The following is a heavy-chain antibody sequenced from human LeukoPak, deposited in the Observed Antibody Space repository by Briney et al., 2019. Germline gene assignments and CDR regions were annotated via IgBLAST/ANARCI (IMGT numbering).Heavy chain of an antibody. Sequence: SETLSLTCSVFGASMHNHYWSWIRQPPGKALEWIGYVSDSETTNYNPSLKSRVSMSVDTSKDEFSLRLSSVTAADTALYYCATRPAETTWFGVFDYWSRGTLVTVSS. J-gene: IGHJ4*02. V-gene: IGHV4-59*11. CDR3: ATRPAETTWFGVFDY. CDR2: VSDSETT. D-gene: IGHD3-10*01. CDR1: GASMHNHY.